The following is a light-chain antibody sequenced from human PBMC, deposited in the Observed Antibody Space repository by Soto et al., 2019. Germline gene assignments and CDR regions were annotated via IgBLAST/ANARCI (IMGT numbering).Light chain of an antibody. CDR1: QSVSSY. Sequence: EIVLTQSPATLSLSPGERATLSCRASQSVSSYLAWYQQKPGQAPRLLIYDASSRATGIPARFSGSGSGTDFTLTISSLEPEDFEVYYCQQRSNWRFTFGPGTKVDIK. CDR2: DAS. V-gene: IGKV3-11*01. CDR3: QQRSNWRFT. J-gene: IGKJ3*01.